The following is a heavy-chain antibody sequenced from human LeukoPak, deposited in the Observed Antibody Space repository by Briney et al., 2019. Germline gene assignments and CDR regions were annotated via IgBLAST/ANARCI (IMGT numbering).Heavy chain of an antibody. CDR3: ARVGYIDEGIDY. CDR2: ISYDGSNK. V-gene: IGHV3-30-3*01. Sequence: GGSLRLSCAASGFTFSSYAMHWVRQAPGKGLEWVAFISYDGSNKYYADSVKGRFTISRDNAKNSLYLQMNSLRAEDTAIYYCARVGYIDEGIDYWGQGTLVTVSS. J-gene: IGHJ4*02. D-gene: IGHD5-24*01. CDR1: GFTFSSYA.